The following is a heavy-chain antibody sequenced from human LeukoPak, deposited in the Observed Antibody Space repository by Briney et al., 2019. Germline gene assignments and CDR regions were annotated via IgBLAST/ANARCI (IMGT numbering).Heavy chain of an antibody. Sequence: GGSLRLSCAASGFTFSSYAMSWVRQAPGKGLEWVSAISGSGGSTYYADSVKGRFTISRDNSKNTVFLQMNSLRVEDTAIYFCAKGNAVAWELLDHWGQGALVTVSS. CDR2: ISGSGGST. CDR3: AKGNAVAWELLDH. V-gene: IGHV3-23*01. J-gene: IGHJ4*02. CDR1: GFTFSSYA. D-gene: IGHD1-26*01.